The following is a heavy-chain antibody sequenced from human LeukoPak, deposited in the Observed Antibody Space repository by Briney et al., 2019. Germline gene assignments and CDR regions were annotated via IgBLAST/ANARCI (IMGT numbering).Heavy chain of an antibody. CDR3: SRGLDSRKLGC. CDR1: GSTFNSDDQH. J-gene: IGHJ4*02. Sequence: PSKTLTLTCTVSGSTFNSDDQHWNWIRQSPGQGLEWIESIHPSGMLYNNPSLDSRVTMSRDTSKNQFSLNLNSVTAADTAVYFCSRGLDSRKLGCWGQGILVTVSS. CDR2: IHPSGML. V-gene: IGHV4-31*03. D-gene: IGHD3-22*01.